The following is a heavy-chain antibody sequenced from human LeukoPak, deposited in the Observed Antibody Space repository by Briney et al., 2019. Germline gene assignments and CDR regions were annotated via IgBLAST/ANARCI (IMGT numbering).Heavy chain of an antibody. D-gene: IGHD3-3*01. CDR3: ARGTTFTIFGVVIRDYYGMDV. Sequence: GGSLRLSCAASGFTVSSTYMNWVRQAPGKGLEWVSVIYSGGSTYYADSVKGRFTISRDNSKSTLYLQMNSLRAEDTAVYYCARGTTFTIFGVVIRDYYGMDVWGQGTTVTVSS. J-gene: IGHJ6*02. CDR1: GFTVSSTY. V-gene: IGHV3-66*01. CDR2: IYSGGST.